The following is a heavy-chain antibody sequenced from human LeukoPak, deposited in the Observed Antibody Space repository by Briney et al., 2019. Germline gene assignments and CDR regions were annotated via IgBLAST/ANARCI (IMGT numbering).Heavy chain of an antibody. CDR2: IRYDGSNK. J-gene: IGHJ5*02. Sequence: PGGSLRLSCAASGFTFSSYGMHWVRQAPGKGLEWVAFIRYDGSNKYYADSVKGRFTISRDNSKNTLYLQMNSLRAEDTAVYYCARPNGRFGESPLGAWGQGTLVTVSS. V-gene: IGHV3-30*02. CDR1: GFTFSSYG. CDR3: ARPNGRFGESPLGA. D-gene: IGHD3-10*01.